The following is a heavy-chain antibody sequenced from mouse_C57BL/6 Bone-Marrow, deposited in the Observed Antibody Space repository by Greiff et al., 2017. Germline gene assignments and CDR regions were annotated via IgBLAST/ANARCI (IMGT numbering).Heavy chain of an antibody. CDR1: GFTFSDFY. CDR3: ARDTGDWYFDV. Sequence: MLVESGGGLVQPGGSLRLSCATSGFTFSDFYMEWVRQPPGKRLEWIAASRNKANDYTTEYSASVKGRFIVSRDTSQSILYLQMNALRAEDTAIYYCARDTGDWYFDVWGAGTTVTVSS. CDR2: SRNKANDYTT. D-gene: IGHD4-1*01. J-gene: IGHJ1*01. V-gene: IGHV7-1*02.